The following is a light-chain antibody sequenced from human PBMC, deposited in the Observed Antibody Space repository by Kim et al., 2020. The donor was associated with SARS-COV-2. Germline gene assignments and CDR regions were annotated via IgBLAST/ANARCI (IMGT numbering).Light chain of an antibody. Sequence: ALGQTVRITFQGDSLRSYYATWYQQKPGQAPKVVIYGKDNRPSGIPDRFSGSNSGNTAYLTITGTQAGDEADYYCNSRDSNDNVVFGGGTKVTVL. CDR1: SLRSYY. V-gene: IGLV3-19*01. J-gene: IGLJ2*01. CDR2: GKD. CDR3: NSRDSNDNVV.